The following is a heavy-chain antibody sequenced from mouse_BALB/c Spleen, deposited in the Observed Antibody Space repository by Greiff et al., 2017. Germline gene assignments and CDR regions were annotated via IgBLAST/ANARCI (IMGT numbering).Heavy chain of an antibody. CDR1: GYTFTSYW. CDR3: ARRMITTGAMDY. Sequence: VQLQQSGAELAKPGASVKMSCKAYGYTFTSYWMHWVKQRPEQGLEWIGRIDPANGNTKYDPKFQGKATITADTSSNTAYLQLSSLTSEDTAVYYCARRMITTGAMDYWGQGTSVTVSS. D-gene: IGHD2-4*01. J-gene: IGHJ4*01. CDR2: IDPANGNT. V-gene: IGHV14-3*02.